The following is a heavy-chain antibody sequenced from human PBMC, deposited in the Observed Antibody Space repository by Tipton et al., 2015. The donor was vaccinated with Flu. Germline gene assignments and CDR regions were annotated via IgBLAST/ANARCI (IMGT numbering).Heavy chain of an antibody. CDR1: GFTFSSYW. J-gene: IGHJ4*02. V-gene: IGHV3-7*01. D-gene: IGHD6-19*01. CDR3: AAGSGWSSGY. Sequence: GSLRLSCTASGFTFSSYWMSWVRQAPGKGLEWVASIKQDGSEKNYVGSVKGRFTISRDSAKNSLYLQMDSLRVEDTAVYYCAAGSGWSSGYWGQGTLVTVSS. CDR2: IKQDGSEK.